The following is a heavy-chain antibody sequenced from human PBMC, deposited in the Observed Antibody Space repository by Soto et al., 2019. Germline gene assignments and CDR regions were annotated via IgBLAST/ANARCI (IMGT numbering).Heavy chain of an antibody. CDR3: AKGRFGGSTYFDY. J-gene: IGHJ4*02. Sequence: GGLLRLSCAASGFTFSSYAMSWVRQAPGKGLEWVSAISGSGGSTYYADSVKGRFTISRDNSKNTLYLQMNSLRAEDTAVYYCAKGRFGGSTYFDYWGQGTLVTVSS. D-gene: IGHD1-26*01. CDR2: ISGSGGST. V-gene: IGHV3-23*01. CDR1: GFTFSSYA.